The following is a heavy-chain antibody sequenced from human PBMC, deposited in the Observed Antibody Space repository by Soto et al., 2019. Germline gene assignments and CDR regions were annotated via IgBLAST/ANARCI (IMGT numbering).Heavy chain of an antibody. D-gene: IGHD2-15*01. V-gene: IGHV1-18*01. Sequence: ASVKVSCKASGYSFTIYGITWVRQAPGQGLEWMGWISTYDGNTNYAQNFQGRVSMARDTSTSTAYMELRSLRSDDTAVYYCARDRGRSCIGGTCPFDYWGQGILVTDSS. CDR1: GYSFTIYG. CDR2: ISTYDGNT. CDR3: ARDRGRSCIGGTCPFDY. J-gene: IGHJ4*02.